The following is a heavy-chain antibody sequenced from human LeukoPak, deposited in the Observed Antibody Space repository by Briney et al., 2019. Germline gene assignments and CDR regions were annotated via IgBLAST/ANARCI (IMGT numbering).Heavy chain of an antibody. CDR2: IYPGDSDT. D-gene: IGHD2-15*01. Sequence: KRGESLKISCKGSGYSFTSYWIGWVRQMPGKGLEWMGIIYPGDSDTRYSPSFQGQVTISADKSISTACLQWTSLKASDTAMYYCAGLKDIVVVVAASPAVSFDYWGQGTLVTVSS. CDR3: AGLKDIVVVVAASPAVSFDY. J-gene: IGHJ4*02. CDR1: GYSFTSYW. V-gene: IGHV5-51*01.